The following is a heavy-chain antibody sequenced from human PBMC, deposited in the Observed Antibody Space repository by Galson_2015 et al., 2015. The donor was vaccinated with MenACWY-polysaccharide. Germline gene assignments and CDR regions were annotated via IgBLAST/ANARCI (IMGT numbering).Heavy chain of an antibody. D-gene: IGHD1-26*01. J-gene: IGHJ4*02. CDR2: ISSGSDTA. CDR3: VKGGWADN. CDR1: GFNFSIYV. Sequence: SLRLSGAASGFNFSIYVMTWVRQAPGKGLEWVSAISSGSDTAYYTDSVKGRFTISRDNSKDTVHLQMDSLRAEDTAVYYCVKGGWADNWGQGTLVTVSS. V-gene: IGHV3-23*01.